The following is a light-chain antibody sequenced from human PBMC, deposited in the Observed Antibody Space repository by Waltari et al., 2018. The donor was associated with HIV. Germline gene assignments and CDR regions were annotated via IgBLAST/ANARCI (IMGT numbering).Light chain of an antibody. CDR3: QQYGSSPRT. Sequence: EIVLTQSPDTLSLSPGERAPLSCRASQSVSSNFLAWYQQKPGQAPRLLIYSASSRATHIPDRFSGSGSGTDFTLTIARLEPEDFAVYYCQQYGSSPRTFGQGTKVELK. J-gene: IGKJ1*01. CDR1: QSVSSNF. V-gene: IGKV3-20*01. CDR2: SAS.